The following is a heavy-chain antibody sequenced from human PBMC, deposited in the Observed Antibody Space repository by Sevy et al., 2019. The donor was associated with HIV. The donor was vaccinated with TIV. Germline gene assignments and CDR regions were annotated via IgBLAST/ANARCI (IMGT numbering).Heavy chain of an antibody. CDR2: IKQDGSEK. V-gene: IGHV3-7*01. CDR1: GFTFSSYW. J-gene: IGHJ6*02. D-gene: IGHD6-19*01. CDR3: AGEGREWVVRRYYYYGMDV. Sequence: GGSLRLSCAASGFTFSSYWMSWVRQAPGKGLEWVANIKQDGSEKYYVDSVKGRFTISRDNAKNSLYLQMNSLRAEDTAVYDCAGEGREWVVRRYYYYGMDVWGQGTTVTVSS.